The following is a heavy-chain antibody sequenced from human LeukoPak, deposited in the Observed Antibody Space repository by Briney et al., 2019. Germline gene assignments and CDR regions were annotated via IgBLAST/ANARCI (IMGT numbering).Heavy chain of an antibody. D-gene: IGHD4-23*01. J-gene: IGHJ3*01. CDR2: IFHTGST. CDR3: AKIRSGGGSFDV. CDR1: GGSFSGYY. V-gene: IGHV4-59*01. Sequence: SETLSLTCAVYGGSFSGYYWSWIRQPPGKGLEWIGYIFHTGSTNYNPSLKSRVTMSVDTSKNQVSLRLSSVTAADTAVYYCAKIRSGGGSFDVWGQGAMVTVSS.